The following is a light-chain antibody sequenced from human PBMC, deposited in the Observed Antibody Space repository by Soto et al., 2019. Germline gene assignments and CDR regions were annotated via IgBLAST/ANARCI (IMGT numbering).Light chain of an antibody. Sequence: SYELTQPPSVSVSPGQTARITCSGDALPKQYAYWYQQKPGQAPVLVIYKDSERPSGIPERFSGSSSGTTVTLTISGVQAEDEADYYCQSADSSGTRFDGGTKVTVL. CDR2: KDS. V-gene: IGLV3-25*02. J-gene: IGLJ2*01. CDR1: ALPKQY. CDR3: QSADSSGTR.